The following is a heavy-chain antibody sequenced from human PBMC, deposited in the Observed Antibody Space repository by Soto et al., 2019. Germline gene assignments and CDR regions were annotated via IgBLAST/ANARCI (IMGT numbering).Heavy chain of an antibody. V-gene: IGHV4-59*01. D-gene: IGHD6-19*01. CDR2: IYYSGST. CDR3: ARGSIAVAWPFDFQH. Sequence: PSETLSLTCTVSGGSISSYYWSWIRQPPGKGLEWIGYIYYSGSTNYNPSLKSRVTISVDTSKNQFSLKLSSVTAADTAVYYCARGSIAVAWPFDFQHWGQGTPVTVSS. J-gene: IGHJ1*01. CDR1: GGSISSYY.